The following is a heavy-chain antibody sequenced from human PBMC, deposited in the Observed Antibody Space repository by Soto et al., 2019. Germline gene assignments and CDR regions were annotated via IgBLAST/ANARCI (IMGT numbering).Heavy chain of an antibody. J-gene: IGHJ6*02. Sequence: SETLSLTCTVSGGSISSSSYYWGWIRQPPGKGLEWIGSIYYSGSTYYNPSLKSRVTISVDTSKNQFSLKLSSVTAADTAVYYCARLSTQWLVPGYYYYGMDVWGQGTTVTVSS. V-gene: IGHV4-39*01. CDR3: ARLSTQWLVPGYYYYGMDV. CDR2: IYYSGST. D-gene: IGHD6-19*01. CDR1: GGSISSSSYY.